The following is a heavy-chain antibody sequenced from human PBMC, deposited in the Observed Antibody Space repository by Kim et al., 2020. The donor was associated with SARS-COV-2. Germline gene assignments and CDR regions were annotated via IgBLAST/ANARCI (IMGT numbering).Heavy chain of an antibody. D-gene: IGHD3-10*01. Sequence: KLQGRVTMTTDTSTSTAYMELRSLRSDDTAVYYCARVDYYGSGSYYGFDYWGQGTLVTVSS. CDR3: ARVDYYGSGSYYGFDY. J-gene: IGHJ4*02. V-gene: IGHV1-18*01.